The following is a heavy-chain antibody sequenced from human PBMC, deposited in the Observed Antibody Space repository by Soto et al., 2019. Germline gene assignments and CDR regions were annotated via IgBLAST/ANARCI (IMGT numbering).Heavy chain of an antibody. CDR1: GFTFSNAW. CDR3: TTVSVSSGWYYFDY. J-gene: IGHJ4*02. Sequence: GGSLRLSCAASGFTFSNAWMSWIRQAPGKGLEWVGRIKSKTDGGSTDYAAPVKGRFTISRDDSKNTLYLQMNSLKTEDTTVYYCTTVSVSSGWYYFDYWGQGTLVTVSS. V-gene: IGHV3-15*01. D-gene: IGHD6-19*01. CDR2: IKSKTDGGST.